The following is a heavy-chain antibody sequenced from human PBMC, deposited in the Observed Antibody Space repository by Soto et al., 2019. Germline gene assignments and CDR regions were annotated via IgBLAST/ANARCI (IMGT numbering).Heavy chain of an antibody. CDR3: ARDLIRITIFGVAPGHYYGMDV. D-gene: IGHD3-3*01. CDR2: ISYDGSNK. J-gene: IGHJ6*02. Sequence: PGGSLRLSCAASGFTFSSYAMHWVRQAPGKGLEWVAVISYDGSNKYYADSVKGRFTISRDNSKNTLYLRMNSLRAEDTAVYYCARDLIRITIFGVAPGHYYGMDVWGQGTTVTVSS. CDR1: GFTFSSYA. V-gene: IGHV3-30-3*01.